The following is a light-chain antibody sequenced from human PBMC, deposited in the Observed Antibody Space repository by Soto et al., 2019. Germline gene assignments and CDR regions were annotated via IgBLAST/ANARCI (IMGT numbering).Light chain of an antibody. CDR1: NRDVGAYKY. CDR2: EVD. CDR3: AVWDDRLRAVV. V-gene: IGLV2-8*01. J-gene: IGLJ2*01. Sequence: QSALTQPPSASGSPGQSLTISCKGSNRDVGAYKYVSWYQQRPGTAPKMIIFEVDKRPSGVPDRFSGSKSGTSASLAISGLRSEDEGYYYCAVWDDRLRAVVFGGGTQLTVL.